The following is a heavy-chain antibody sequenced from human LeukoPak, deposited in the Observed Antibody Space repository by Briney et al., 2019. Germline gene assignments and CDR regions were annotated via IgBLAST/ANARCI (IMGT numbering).Heavy chain of an antibody. CDR1: GFTFSSYD. Sequence: GGSLRLSCAASGFTFSSYDTIWVRQAPGKGLEWVSYMTSSGSNIYYADSVRGRFTISRDNAKNSLYLQMNSLSAEDTAVYYCARDLSAASGFDSWGQGTLVTVSS. CDR3: ARDLSAASGFDS. J-gene: IGHJ4*02. D-gene: IGHD6-13*01. CDR2: MTSSGSNI. V-gene: IGHV3-48*03.